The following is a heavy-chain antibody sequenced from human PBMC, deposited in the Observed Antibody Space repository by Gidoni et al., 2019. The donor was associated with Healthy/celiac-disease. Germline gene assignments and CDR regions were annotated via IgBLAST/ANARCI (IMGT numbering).Heavy chain of an antibody. J-gene: IGHJ3*02. V-gene: IGHV3-73*02. CDR2: IRSKANSYAT. CDR3: TRRPTVTTPGSDPFDI. D-gene: IGHD4-17*01. CDR1: GFTFSGSA. Sequence: EVQLVESGGGLVQPGGSLKLSCAASGFTFSGSAMHWVRQASGKGLEWVGRIRSKANSYATAYAASVKGRFTISRDDSKNTAYLQMNSLKTEDTAVYYCTRRPTVTTPGSDPFDIWGQGTMVTVSS.